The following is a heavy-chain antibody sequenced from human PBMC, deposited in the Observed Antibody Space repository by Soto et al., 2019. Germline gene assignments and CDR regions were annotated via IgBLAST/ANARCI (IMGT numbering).Heavy chain of an antibody. D-gene: IGHD1-26*01. CDR3: ARASREPARWFDP. CDR1: GGSISSGGYY. CDR2: IYYSGST. J-gene: IGHJ5*02. Sequence: QVQLQESGPGLVKPSQTLSLTCTVSGGSISSGGYYWSWIRQHPGKGLEWIGYIYYSGSTYYNPSLKSRVTISVDTSKNPFSLKLSSVTAADTAVYYCARASREPARWFDPWGQGTLVTVSS. V-gene: IGHV4-31*03.